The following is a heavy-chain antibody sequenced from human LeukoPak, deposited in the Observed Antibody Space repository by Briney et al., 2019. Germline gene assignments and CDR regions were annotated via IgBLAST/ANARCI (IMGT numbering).Heavy chain of an antibody. V-gene: IGHV3-66*01. J-gene: IGHJ4*02. CDR3: AGSSGWYRDPFDY. CDR1: GITVSSNY. CDR2: IYSGGNT. Sequence: PGGSLRLSCAASGITVSSNYMTWVRQAPGKGLEWVSVIYSGGNTFYADSVEGRFTISRDNSKNTLYLQMNSLRAEDTAVYYCAGSSGWYRDPFDYWGQGTLVTVSS. D-gene: IGHD6-19*01.